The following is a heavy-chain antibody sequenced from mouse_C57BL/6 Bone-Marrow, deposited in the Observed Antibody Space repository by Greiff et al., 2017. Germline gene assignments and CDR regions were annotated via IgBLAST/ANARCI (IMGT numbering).Heavy chain of an antibody. CDR2: IDPENGDT. D-gene: IGHD1-1*01. Sequence: VQLQQSGAELVRPGASVKLSCTASGFNIKDDYMHWVKQRPEQGLEWIGWIDPENGDTEYASKFQGKATITADTSSNTAYLQLSSLTSEETAVYYCTTSTVVAGYYAMDYWGQGTSVTVSS. J-gene: IGHJ4*01. CDR3: TTSTVVAGYYAMDY. CDR1: GFNIKDDY. V-gene: IGHV14-4*01.